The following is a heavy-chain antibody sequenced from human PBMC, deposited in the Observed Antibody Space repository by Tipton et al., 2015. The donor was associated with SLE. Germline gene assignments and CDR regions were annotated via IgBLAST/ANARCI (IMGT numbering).Heavy chain of an antibody. V-gene: IGHV4-39*07. CDR3: ARWIPLTGINV. CDR1: GGSITSSSYF. J-gene: IGHJ6*02. CDR2: INTGGGT. D-gene: IGHD5-18*01. Sequence: LRLSCTVSGGSITSSSYFWGWIRQSPGKGLEWIGNINTGGGTYRNPSLMSRVTISVDTSKTQFSLIVTSVTAADTAVYYCARWIPLTGINVWGQGATVTVSS.